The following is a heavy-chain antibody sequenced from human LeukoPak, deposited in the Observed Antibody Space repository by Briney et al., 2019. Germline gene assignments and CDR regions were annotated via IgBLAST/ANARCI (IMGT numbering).Heavy chain of an antibody. D-gene: IGHD6-13*01. Sequence: SQTLSLTCTVSGGSISSGGYYWSWIRQHPGKGLEWIGYIYYSGTTNYNPSLKSRVTISVDTSKNQFSLKLSSVTAADTAVYYCARGVYIAAAQYAYWGQGTLVTVSS. CDR1: GGSISSGGYY. CDR2: IYYSGTT. CDR3: ARGVYIAAAQYAY. V-gene: IGHV4-31*03. J-gene: IGHJ4*02.